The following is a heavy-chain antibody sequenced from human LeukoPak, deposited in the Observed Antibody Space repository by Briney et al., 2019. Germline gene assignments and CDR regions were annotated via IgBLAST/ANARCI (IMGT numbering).Heavy chain of an antibody. V-gene: IGHV3-48*04. CDR1: GFTFSSYS. D-gene: IGHD3-22*01. Sequence: GGSLRLSCAASGFTFSSYSMNWVRQAPGKGLEWISYISSSSRTIYYADSVKGRFTISRDNAKNSLFLQMNSLRAEGTAVYYCARSNYYDSSGYPSFDNWGQGTLVTVSS. J-gene: IGHJ4*02. CDR2: ISSSSRTI. CDR3: ARSNYYDSSGYPSFDN.